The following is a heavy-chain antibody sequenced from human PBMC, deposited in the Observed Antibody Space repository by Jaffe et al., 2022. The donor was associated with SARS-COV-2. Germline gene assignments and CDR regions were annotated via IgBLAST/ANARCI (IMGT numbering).Heavy chain of an antibody. CDR1: GFTLSRHY. D-gene: IGHD1-26*01. CDR3: AREFYSGTYDDAADM. V-gene: IGHV3-7*03. CDR2: IRQDGKEK. Sequence: EVQVVESGGGLVQPGGSLRLSCVASGFTLSRHYMTWVRQAPGKGLEWVANIRQDGKEKFYAGSVKGRFTISRDNAKNSVYLQMNSLRVEDTAVYYCAREFYSGTYDDAADMWGQGTMVTVSS. J-gene: IGHJ3*02.